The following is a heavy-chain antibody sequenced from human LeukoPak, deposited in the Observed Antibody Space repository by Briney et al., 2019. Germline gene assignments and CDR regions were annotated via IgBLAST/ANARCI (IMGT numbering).Heavy chain of an antibody. V-gene: IGHV4-39*07. CDR2: IYYSGST. CDR3: ARANKPSIAAAGQGY. D-gene: IGHD6-13*01. J-gene: IGHJ4*02. CDR1: GGSISSSSYY. Sequence: SLXCTVSGGSISSSSYYWGWIRQPXXXXXEXIGSIYYSGSTYYNPSLKSRVTISVDTSKNQFSLKLSSVTAADTAVYYCARANKPSIAAAGQGYWGQGTLVTVSS.